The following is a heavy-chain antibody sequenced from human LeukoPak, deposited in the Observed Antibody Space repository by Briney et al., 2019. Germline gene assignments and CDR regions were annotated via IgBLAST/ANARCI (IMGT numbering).Heavy chain of an antibody. CDR3: ARVPYDSSGLDVAFDY. Sequence: AETLSLTCTVSGGSISSYYWNWIRQPPGKGLEWIGYIYYSGSTNYNPSLKSRVTISVDTSKNQFSLKLSSVTAADTAVYYCARVPYDSSGLDVAFDYWGQGTLVTVSS. CDR1: GGSISSYY. J-gene: IGHJ4*02. CDR2: IYYSGST. D-gene: IGHD3-22*01. V-gene: IGHV4-59*08.